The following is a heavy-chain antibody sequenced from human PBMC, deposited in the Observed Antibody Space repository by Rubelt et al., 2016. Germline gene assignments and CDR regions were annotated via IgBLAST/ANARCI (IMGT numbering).Heavy chain of an antibody. Sequence: QVHLQESGPGLVKPSGTFSLTCAVSNGSISNSGWWSWVRQPPGKGLEWIGEIYHSGMTNYNASLAYRVIMSIDKSKNQMSLKINSVTAADTAVYYCAHEQTDGGFDSWGQGTLVTVSS. V-gene: IGHV4-4*02. D-gene: IGHD1/OR15-1a*01. J-gene: IGHJ4*02. CDR1: NGSISNSGW. CDR3: AHEQTDGGFDS. CDR2: IYHSGMT.